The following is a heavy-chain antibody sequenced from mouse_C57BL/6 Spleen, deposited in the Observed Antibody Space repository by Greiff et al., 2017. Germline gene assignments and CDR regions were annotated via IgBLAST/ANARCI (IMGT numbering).Heavy chain of an antibody. Sequence: EVQLVESGGGLVQPGGSLSLSCAASGFTFADYYMSWVRQPPGKALEWLGFISNKANGYTTEYSASVKGRFTISRDNSQSILYLQMNALRAEDSATYYCASHYYGSSYYFDYWGQGTTRTVSS. CDR2: ISNKANGYTT. CDR3: ASHYYGSSYYFDY. V-gene: IGHV7-3*01. J-gene: IGHJ2*01. CDR1: GFTFADYY. D-gene: IGHD1-1*01.